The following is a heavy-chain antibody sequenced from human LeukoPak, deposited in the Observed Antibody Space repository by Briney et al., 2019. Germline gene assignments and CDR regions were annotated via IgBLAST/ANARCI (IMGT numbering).Heavy chain of an antibody. J-gene: IGHJ3*02. Sequence: GGSLRLSCAASRFTFCGSALHGVRQAPGKGREWVSAISGSGGSTYYADSVKGRFAISRDNSKNTLSLQMNSLRAEDTAVYYCAKPSSPERGSKNGDAFDIWGQGTMVTVSS. V-gene: IGHV3-23*01. CDR3: AKPSSPERGSKNGDAFDI. CDR2: ISGSGGST. D-gene: IGHD5-12*01. CDR1: RFTFCGSA.